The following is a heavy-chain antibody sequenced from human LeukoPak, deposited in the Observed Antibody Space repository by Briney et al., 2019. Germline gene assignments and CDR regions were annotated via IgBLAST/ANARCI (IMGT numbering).Heavy chain of an antibody. D-gene: IGHD3-22*01. Sequence: PSETLSLTCTVSGGSLSSGSYYWSWIRQPAGKRLELIGRIYTSGSTNYNPSLKSRLTISVDTSKNQFSLKLSSVTAADTAVYYCARGRYYYDSGRDWFDPWGQGTLVTVSS. CDR1: GGSLSSGSYY. CDR2: IYTSGST. V-gene: IGHV4-61*02. CDR3: ARGRYYYDSGRDWFDP. J-gene: IGHJ5*02.